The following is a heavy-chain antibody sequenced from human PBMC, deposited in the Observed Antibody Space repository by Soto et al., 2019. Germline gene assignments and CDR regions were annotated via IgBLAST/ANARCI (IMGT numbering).Heavy chain of an antibody. D-gene: IGHD2-21*02. CDR3: ARVPPYCGGDCYSSHFDH. J-gene: IGHJ4*02. CDR2: ISAYNGNT. V-gene: IGHV1-18*01. Sequence: QVQLVQSGAEVKKPGASVKVSCKASGYTFTSYGISWVRQAPGQGLEWMGWISAYNGNTNYAQKLQGRVTMTTDTSTSTAYMELRSLRSDDTAVYYYARVPPYCGGDCYSSHFDHWGQGTLVTVSS. CDR1: GYTFTSYG.